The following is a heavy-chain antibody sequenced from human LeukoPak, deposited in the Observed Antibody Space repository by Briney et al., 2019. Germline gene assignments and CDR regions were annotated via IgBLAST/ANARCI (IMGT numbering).Heavy chain of an antibody. CDR1: GGSISSSSYY. V-gene: IGHV4-39*01. J-gene: IGHJ4*02. Sequence: SETLSLTSTVSGGSISSSSYYWGWSRQPPGKGLEWIGSIYYSGSTYYNPSLKSRVTISVDTSKNQFSLKLSSVTAADTAVYYCARHRSYYDFWSGQSFDYWGQGTLVTVSS. D-gene: IGHD3-3*01. CDR3: ARHRSYYDFWSGQSFDY. CDR2: IYYSGST.